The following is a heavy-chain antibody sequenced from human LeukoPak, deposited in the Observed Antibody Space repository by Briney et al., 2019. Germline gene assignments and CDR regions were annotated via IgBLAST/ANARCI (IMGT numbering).Heavy chain of an antibody. CDR1: GFAFSTFA. CDR3: AKGVGTNKGGYYFDY. CDR2: ISGSGGST. J-gene: IGHJ4*02. V-gene: IGHV3-23*01. Sequence: GGSLRLSCAASGFAFSTFAMSWVRQAPGKGLDWASSISGSGGSTYYADSVKGRFTISRDSSKNTLYLQMNSLRAEDPAVYYCAKGVGTNKGGYYFDYWGQGTPVTVSS. D-gene: IGHD1-26*01.